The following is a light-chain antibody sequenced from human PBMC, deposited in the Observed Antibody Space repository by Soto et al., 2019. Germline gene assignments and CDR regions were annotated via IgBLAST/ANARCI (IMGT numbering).Light chain of an antibody. Sequence: IVLTQSPGTLSLSPGERATLSCRASQSVPSNYVAWYQQKPGQAPRLLIYAASSRTTGIPDRFSGSGSGTDFTLTISRLEPEDFEVYYCQQYGSNPSITFGQGTRLEIK. CDR2: AAS. CDR1: QSVPSNY. V-gene: IGKV3-20*01. J-gene: IGKJ5*01. CDR3: QQYGSNPSIT.